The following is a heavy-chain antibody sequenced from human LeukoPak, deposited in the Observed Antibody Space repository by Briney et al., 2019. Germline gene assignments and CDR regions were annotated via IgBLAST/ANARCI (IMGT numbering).Heavy chain of an antibody. D-gene: IGHD5-12*01. J-gene: IGHJ4*02. CDR2: INHSGST. V-gene: IGHV4-34*01. Sequence: SETLSLTCAVYGGSFSGYYWSWIRQPPGKGLEWIGEINHSGSTNYNPSLKSRVTISVDTSKNQFSLKLSSVTAADTAVYYCARDRARTQYSGYDTLFDYWGQGTLVTVSS. CDR3: ARDRARTQYSGYDTLFDY. CDR1: GGSFSGYY.